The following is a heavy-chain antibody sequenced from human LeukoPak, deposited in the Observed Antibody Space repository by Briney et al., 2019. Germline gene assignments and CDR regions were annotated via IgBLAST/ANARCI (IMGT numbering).Heavy chain of an antibody. J-gene: IGHJ4*02. CDR2: IYHSGST. V-gene: IGHV4-59*01. CDR1: GGFNTHYY. CDR3: ARGQWLPVFDF. Sequence: SETLSLTCSVSGGFNTHYYWTWIRQPPGKELEWIGYIYHSGSTKYNPSLKSRVTISVDTSKNHFSLKLSSVSAADTAVYYCARGQWLPVFDFWGQGTLVTVSS. D-gene: IGHD3-22*01.